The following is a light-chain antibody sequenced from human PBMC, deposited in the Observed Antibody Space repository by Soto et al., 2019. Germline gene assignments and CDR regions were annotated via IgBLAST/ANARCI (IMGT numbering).Light chain of an antibody. CDR1: QSVRSN. CDR3: QQYNTSPFT. CDR2: GAF. Sequence: EIVMTQSPVTLSVSPGERATLSCRASQSVRSNLAWYQQKPGQAPSLLIYGAFTRATGIPTRFSGTGSGTEFTLTISSLQSEDFALYYCQQYNTSPFTFGQGTKVDIK. J-gene: IGKJ2*01. V-gene: IGKV3-15*01.